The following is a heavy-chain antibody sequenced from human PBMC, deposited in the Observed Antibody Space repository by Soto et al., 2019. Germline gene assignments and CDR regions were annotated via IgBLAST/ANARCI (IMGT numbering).Heavy chain of an antibody. CDR3: AHFPLVGATTFYFDY. CDR2: IYWDDDK. V-gene: IGHV2-5*02. D-gene: IGHD1-26*01. CDR1: GFSLSTSGVG. J-gene: IGHJ4*02. Sequence: QITLKESGPTLVKPTQTLTLTCTFSGFSLSTSGVGVGWIRQPPGKALEWLALIYWDDDKRYSPSLKSRLTITKDTSKNQVVLTMTNMDPVDTATYYCAHFPLVGATTFYFDYWGQGTLVTVSS.